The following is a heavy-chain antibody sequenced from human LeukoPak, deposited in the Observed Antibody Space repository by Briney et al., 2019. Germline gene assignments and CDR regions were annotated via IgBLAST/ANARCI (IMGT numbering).Heavy chain of an antibody. D-gene: IGHD3-3*01. Sequence: ASVKVSCKASGYTFTNYDINWVRQATGQGLEWMGWMNPNTGKTGYAQKFQGRVTMTRSTSITTAYMELSSLRSEDTAVYYCATTINTTYDFWSGYHDAFDIWGQGTMVTVSS. V-gene: IGHV1-8*02. CDR3: ATTINTTYDFWSGYHDAFDI. CDR2: MNPNTGKT. CDR1: GYTFTNYD. J-gene: IGHJ3*02.